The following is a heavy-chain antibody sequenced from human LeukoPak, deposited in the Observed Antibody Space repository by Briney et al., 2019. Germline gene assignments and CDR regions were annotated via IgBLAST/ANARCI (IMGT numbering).Heavy chain of an antibody. Sequence: PSETLSLTCTVSGGSISSGSYYWSWIRQPAGKGLEWIGRIYTSGSTNYNPSLKSRVTISVDTSKNQFSLKLSSVTAADTAVYYCARAADVVIRGIAVAGRYYYYYYMDVWGKGTTVTVSS. CDR2: IYTSGST. D-gene: IGHD6-19*01. V-gene: IGHV4-61*02. CDR3: ARAADVVIRGIAVAGRYYYYYYMDV. CDR1: GGSISSGSYY. J-gene: IGHJ6*03.